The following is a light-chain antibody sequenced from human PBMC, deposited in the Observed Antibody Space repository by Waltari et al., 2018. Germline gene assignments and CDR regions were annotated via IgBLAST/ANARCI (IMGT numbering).Light chain of an antibody. CDR2: KVF. Sequence: DVVMTQSPLSLPVTLGQPATIPCRSSQSLVHSDGKKYLNWFHQRPGQSPRRLIYKVFNRESGVPDRFSGSGSGNDFTLKISRVEAEDVGTYYCMQATQWPLTFGQGTKVEIK. J-gene: IGKJ1*01. CDR3: MQATQWPLT. V-gene: IGKV2-30*02. CDR1: QSLVHSDGKKY.